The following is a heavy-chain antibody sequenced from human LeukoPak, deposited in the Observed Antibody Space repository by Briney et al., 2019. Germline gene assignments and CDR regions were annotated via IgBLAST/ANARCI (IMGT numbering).Heavy chain of an antibody. J-gene: IGHJ4*02. CDR3: ATAPYTTSATAMVDY. CDR2: FDPEDGET. Sequence: ASVKVSCKFSGYTLTELSMHWVRQAPGKGIEWRGGFDPEDGETIYAQTFQGRVTMTEDTSTDTVYMELSSLRSEDTAVYYCATAPYTTSATAMVDYWGQGTLVTVSS. CDR1: GYTLTELS. V-gene: IGHV1-24*01. D-gene: IGHD5-18*01.